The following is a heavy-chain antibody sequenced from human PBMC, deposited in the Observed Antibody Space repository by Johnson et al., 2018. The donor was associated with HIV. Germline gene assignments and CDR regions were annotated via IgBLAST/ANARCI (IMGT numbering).Heavy chain of an antibody. V-gene: IGHV3-30-3*01. CDR2: ISYDGGNN. CDR1: GFTFSSYA. J-gene: IGHJ3*02. D-gene: IGHD6-6*01. CDR3: ARALVIAARSFFPDAFDI. Sequence: QVQLVESGGGVVQPGRSLRLSCAASGFTFSSYAMHWVRQAPGKGLEWVAVISYDGGNNYYADSVKGRFTISRDNSKNTLYLQMNSLRAEDTAVYYCARALVIAARSFFPDAFDIWGQGTMVTVSS.